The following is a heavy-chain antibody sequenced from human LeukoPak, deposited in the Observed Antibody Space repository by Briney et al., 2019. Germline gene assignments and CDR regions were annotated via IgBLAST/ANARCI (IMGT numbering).Heavy chain of an antibody. Sequence: GGSLRLSCAASGFTFSDYYMSWIRQAPGKGLEWVSYISSSGSTIYYADSVKGRFTISRDNAKNSLYLQMNSLRAEDTAVYYCAKEEPSRHHLYSSGWYWVYWGQGTLVTVSS. V-gene: IGHV3-11*01. J-gene: IGHJ4*02. CDR1: GFTFSDYY. CDR2: ISSSGSTI. D-gene: IGHD6-19*01. CDR3: AKEEPSRHHLYSSGWYWVY.